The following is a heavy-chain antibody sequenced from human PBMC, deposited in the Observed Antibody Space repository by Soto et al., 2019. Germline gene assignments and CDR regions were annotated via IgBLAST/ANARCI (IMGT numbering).Heavy chain of an antibody. J-gene: IGHJ4*02. CDR1: GFTFSSYA. Sequence: GGSLRLSCAASGFTFSSYAMSWVRQAPGKGLEWVSAISGSGGSTYYADSVKGRFTISRDNSKNSLYLQMNSLRDEDTAVYYCARSDDILTGLFDYWGQGTLVTVSS. CDR3: ARSDDILTGLFDY. CDR2: ISGSGGST. V-gene: IGHV3-23*01. D-gene: IGHD3-9*01.